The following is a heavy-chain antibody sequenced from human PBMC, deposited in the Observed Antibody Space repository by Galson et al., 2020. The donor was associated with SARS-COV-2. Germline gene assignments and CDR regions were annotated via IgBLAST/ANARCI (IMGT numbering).Heavy chain of an antibody. CDR3: ARDSRWDLYFDH. V-gene: IGHV4-61*02. J-gene: IGHJ4*02. Sequence: SETLSLTCTVSGGPISSASYYWSWIRQPAGKGLEWIGRVYTGVNTNYNPSLKSRVTISVDASKNQFSLKLSSVTAADTAVYYCARDSRWDLYFDHWGQGTLVTVSS. CDR2: VYTGVNT. CDR1: GGPISSASYY. D-gene: IGHD1-26*01.